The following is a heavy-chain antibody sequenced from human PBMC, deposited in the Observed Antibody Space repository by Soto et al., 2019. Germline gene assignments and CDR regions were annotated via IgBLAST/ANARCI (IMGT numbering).Heavy chain of an antibody. CDR2: IKQDGSEK. CDR3: ASLDPTGFGELVHDWFDP. CDR1: GFTFSSYW. V-gene: IGHV3-7*03. J-gene: IGHJ5*02. D-gene: IGHD3-10*01. Sequence: GGSLRLSCAASGFTFSSYWMSWVRQAPGKGLEWVANIKQDGSEKYYVDSVKGRFTISRDNAKNSLYLQMNSLRAEDTAVYYCASLDPTGFGELVHDWFDPWGQGTLVTVSS.